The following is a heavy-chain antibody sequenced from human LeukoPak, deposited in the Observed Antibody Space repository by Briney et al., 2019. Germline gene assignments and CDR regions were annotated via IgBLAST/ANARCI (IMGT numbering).Heavy chain of an antibody. D-gene: IGHD2-21*02. CDR2: INPSGGDT. CDR3: ARTYCAEDCSIRYFDY. Sequence: ASVKVSCKASGYILSSYNLHWVRQAPGQGLEWLGIINPSGGDTKYAQKFQGRVTLTRDKSTSTVYMELSSLTSDDTAVYYCARTYCAEDCSIRYFDYWGQGTLVTVSS. CDR1: GYILSSYN. V-gene: IGHV1-46*01. J-gene: IGHJ4*02.